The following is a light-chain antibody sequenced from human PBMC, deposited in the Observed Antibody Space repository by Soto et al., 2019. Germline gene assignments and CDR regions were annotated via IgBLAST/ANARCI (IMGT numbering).Light chain of an antibody. CDR3: SSYTSSSTHV. CDR2: DVS. J-gene: IGLJ1*01. V-gene: IGLV2-14*03. Sequence: QSALTQPASVSGSPGQSITISCTGTRSDVGAYTFVSWYQQHPDKVPKLMIFDVSRWPSGVSDRFSGSKSGNTASLTISGLQPEDEADYYCSSYTSSSTHVFGSGTKLTVL. CDR1: RSDVGAYTF.